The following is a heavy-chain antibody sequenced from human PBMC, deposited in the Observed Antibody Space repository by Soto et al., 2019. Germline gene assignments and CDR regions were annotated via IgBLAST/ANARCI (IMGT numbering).Heavy chain of an antibody. CDR3: ARGRRFYDSGSYDIANHYFDV. J-gene: IGHJ3*01. CDR2: INPNSCGT. Sequence: ASVKVSCKASGYTFTGYHMHWVRQAPGQGRAWMGWINPNSCGTNYAQKFQGRVTMTSDTSIITAYMEVSRLRYDDTAVYYCARGRRFYDSGSYDIANHYFDVWGQGTMVTVSS. V-gene: IGHV1-2*02. D-gene: IGHD3-22*01. CDR1: GYTFTGYH.